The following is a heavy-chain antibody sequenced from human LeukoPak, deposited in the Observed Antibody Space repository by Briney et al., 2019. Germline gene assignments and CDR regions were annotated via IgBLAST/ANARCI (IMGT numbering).Heavy chain of an antibody. CDR1: GFTFSSYA. J-gene: IGHJ4*02. CDR2: ISGSGGST. CDR3: AKEIVAASTIDY. Sequence: GGSLRLSCSASGFTFSSYAMSWVRPAPGKGLEWVSAISGSGGSTYYADSVKGRFTISRDNSKNTLYLQMNSLRAEDTAVYYCAKEIVAASTIDYWGQGTLVTVSS. D-gene: IGHD5-12*01. V-gene: IGHV3-23*01.